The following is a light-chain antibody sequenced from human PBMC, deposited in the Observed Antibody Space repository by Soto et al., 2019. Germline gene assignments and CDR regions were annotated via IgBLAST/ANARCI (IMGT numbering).Light chain of an antibody. CDR3: QQRSKWPLT. J-gene: IGKJ4*01. V-gene: IGKV3-11*01. CDR1: QSVSSN. CDR2: DAS. Sequence: EIVMTQSPATLSVSPWERATLSCMASQSVSSNLAWYQQKPGQAPRLLIYDASIRATGIPARFSGSGSGTDFTLTISSLEPEDFAVYYCQQRSKWPLTFGGGTKVDIK.